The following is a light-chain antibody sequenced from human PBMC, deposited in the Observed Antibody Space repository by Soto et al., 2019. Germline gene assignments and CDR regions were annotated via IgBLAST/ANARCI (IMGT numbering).Light chain of an antibody. CDR3: CSYAGPSTI. CDR1: RSDVGGYDY. CDR2: EVT. J-gene: IGLJ2*01. V-gene: IGLV2-14*01. Sequence: QSVLTQPASESGSPGQSITISCTGTRSDVGGYDYVSWYQQHPGKAPKLMIYEVTNRPSGVSNRFSGSKSGNTASLTISGLQAEDEADYYCCSYAGPSTIFGGGTKLTVL.